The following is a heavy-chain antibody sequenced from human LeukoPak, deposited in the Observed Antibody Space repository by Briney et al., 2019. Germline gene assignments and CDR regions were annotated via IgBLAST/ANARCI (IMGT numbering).Heavy chain of an antibody. CDR2: ISSSSSYI. Sequence: PGGSLRLSCAASGITFSSYSMNWVRQAPGKGLEWVSSISSSSSYIYYADSVKGRFTISRDNAKNSLYLQMNSLRAEDTAVYYCARAPSRYCSGGSCYGNAWGQGTLVTVSS. J-gene: IGHJ4*02. CDR1: GITFSSYS. D-gene: IGHD2-15*01. V-gene: IGHV3-21*01. CDR3: ARAPSRYCSGGSCYGNA.